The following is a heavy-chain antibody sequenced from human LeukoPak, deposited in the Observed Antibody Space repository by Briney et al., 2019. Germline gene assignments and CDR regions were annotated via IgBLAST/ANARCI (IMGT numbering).Heavy chain of an antibody. CDR2: INPNSGGT. Sequence: ASVKVSCKASGYTFTGYYMHWVRQAPGQGLVWMGWINPNSGGTNYAQKFQGRVTMTRDTSISTAYMELSRLRSDDTAVYYCARYDYLVLSVDYWGQGTLVTVSS. CDR3: ARYDYLVLSVDY. V-gene: IGHV1-2*02. CDR1: GYTFTGYY. J-gene: IGHJ4*02. D-gene: IGHD2-8*01.